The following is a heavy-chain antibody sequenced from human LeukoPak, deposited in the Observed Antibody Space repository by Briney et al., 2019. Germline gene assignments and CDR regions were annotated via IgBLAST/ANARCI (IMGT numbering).Heavy chain of an antibody. CDR2: ISGSGGST. CDR1: GVTFPSYA. D-gene: IGHD2/OR15-2a*01. J-gene: IGHJ6*03. CDR3: AKVIEGYYYMDV. V-gene: IGHV3-23*01. Sequence: GGSLRLSCAASGVTFPSYAMSWVRQAPGKGLEWVSVISGSGGSTYYADSVKGRFTISRDNSKNTLFLQMNSLRAEDTALYYCAKVIEGYYYMDVWGKGTTVTVSS.